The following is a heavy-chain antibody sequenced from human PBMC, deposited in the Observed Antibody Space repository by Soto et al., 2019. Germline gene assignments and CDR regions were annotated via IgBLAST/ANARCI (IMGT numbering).Heavy chain of an antibody. CDR2: IIPILGIA. V-gene: IGHV1-69*02. D-gene: IGHD4-4*01. J-gene: IGHJ3*02. CDR1: GGTFSSYT. CDR3: ARGDYSNYGETHAFDI. Sequence: ASVKVSCKASGGTFSSYTISWVRQAPGQGLEWMGRIIPILGIANYAQKFQGRVTITADKSTSTAYMGLRGLRSEDTAVYYCARGDYSNYGETHAFDIWGQGTMVTVSS.